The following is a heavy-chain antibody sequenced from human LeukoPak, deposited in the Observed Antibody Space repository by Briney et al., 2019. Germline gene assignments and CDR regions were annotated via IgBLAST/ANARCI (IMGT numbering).Heavy chain of an antibody. CDR3: PKEGVAVAGLDY. D-gene: IGHD6-13*01. Sequence: GGSLRLSCAASGFTFSNYAMSWVRQAPGKGLEWVSAISGSGGTTYYADSVKGRFTISRDNSKITLYLQMNSLRAEDTAVYYCPKEGVAVAGLDYWGQGNLVTVSS. CDR2: ISGSGGTT. J-gene: IGHJ4*02. V-gene: IGHV3-23*01. CDR1: GFTFSNYA.